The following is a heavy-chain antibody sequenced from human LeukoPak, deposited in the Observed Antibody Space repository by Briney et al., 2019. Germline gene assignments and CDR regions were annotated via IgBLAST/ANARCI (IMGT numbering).Heavy chain of an antibody. CDR3: AREDYDSSGFDY. CDR1: VGSISSGGYY. D-gene: IGHD3-22*01. J-gene: IGHJ4*02. Sequence: SETLSLTCTVSVGSISSGGYYWSWIRQHPGKGLEWIGYIYYSGSTYYNPSLKSRVTISVDTSKNQFSLKLSSVTAADTAVYYGAREDYDSSGFDYGAREPWSPSPQ. V-gene: IGHV4-31*03. CDR2: IYYSGST.